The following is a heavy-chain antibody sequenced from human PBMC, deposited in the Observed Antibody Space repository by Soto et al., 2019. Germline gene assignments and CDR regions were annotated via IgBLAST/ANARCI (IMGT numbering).Heavy chain of an antibody. V-gene: IGHV1-46*01. D-gene: IGHD3-16*02. CDR1: GYTFTSYY. CDR2: INPSGGST. CDR3: ARGAYYDYVWGSYRYHPIDY. Sequence: ASVKVSCKASGYTFTSYYMHWVLQAPGQGLEWMGIINPSGGSTSYAQKFQGRVTMTRDTSTSTVYMELSSLRSEDTAVYYCARGAYYDYVWGSYRYHPIDYWGQGTLVTVSS. J-gene: IGHJ4*02.